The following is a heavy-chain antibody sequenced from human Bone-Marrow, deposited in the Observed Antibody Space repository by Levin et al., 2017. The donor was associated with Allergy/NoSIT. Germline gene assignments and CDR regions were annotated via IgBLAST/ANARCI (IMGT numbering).Heavy chain of an antibody. CDR3: ARTRALWFGETRRTNWFDP. V-gene: IGHV4-34*01. J-gene: IGHJ5*02. D-gene: IGHD3-10*01. CDR2: INHSGST. Sequence: SETLSLTCAVYGGSFSGYYWSWIRQPPGKGLEWIGEINHSGSTNYNPSLKSRVTISVDTSKNQFSLKLSSVTAADTAVYYCARTRALWFGETRRTNWFDPWGQGTLVTVSS. CDR1: GGSFSGYY.